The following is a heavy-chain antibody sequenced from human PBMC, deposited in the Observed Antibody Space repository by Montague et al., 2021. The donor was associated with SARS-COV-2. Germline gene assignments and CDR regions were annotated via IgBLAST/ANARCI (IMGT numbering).Heavy chain of an antibody. V-gene: IGHV3-9*01. CDR1: GFTFDDYA. D-gene: IGHD3-9*01. J-gene: IGHJ3*02. Sequence: SLRLSCAASGFTFDDYAMHWVRQAPGKGLEWVSGISWNSGSIGYADSVKGRFTISRDNAKNSLYLQMNSLGAEDTALYYCAKFPQRNYDILIDDAFDIWGQGTMVTVSS. CDR2: ISWNSGSI. CDR3: AKFPQRNYDILIDDAFDI.